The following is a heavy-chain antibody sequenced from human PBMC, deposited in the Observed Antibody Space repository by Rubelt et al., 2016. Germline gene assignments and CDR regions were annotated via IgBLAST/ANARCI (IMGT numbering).Heavy chain of an antibody. CDR1: GGSFSGYY. V-gene: IGHV4-34*01. D-gene: IGHD2-21*02. J-gene: IGHJ4*02. CDR3: ARAPVVTSYFDY. CDR2: INHSGST. Sequence: QVQLQQWGAGLLKPSETLSLTCAVYGGSFSGYYWSWIRQPPGYGLEWIGAINHSGSTNYNPSLKSRITRSVDTSKSQFHLKLGSVTAADTAVYYCARAPVVTSYFDYWGQGTLVTVSS.